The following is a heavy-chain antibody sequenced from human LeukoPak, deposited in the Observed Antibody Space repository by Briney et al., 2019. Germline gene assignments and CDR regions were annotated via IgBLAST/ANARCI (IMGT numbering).Heavy chain of an antibody. CDR3: ARDLSVGTYYYGSGSYTSNY. J-gene: IGHJ4*02. D-gene: IGHD3-10*01. CDR1: GYTFTGYY. Sequence: ASVKVSCKASGYTFTGYYMHWVRQAPGQGLEWMGWINPNSGGTNYAQKFQGRVTMTRDTSISTAYMELSRLRSDDTAVYSCARDLSVGTYYYGSGSYTSNYWGQGTLVTVSS. CDR2: INPNSGGT. V-gene: IGHV1-2*02.